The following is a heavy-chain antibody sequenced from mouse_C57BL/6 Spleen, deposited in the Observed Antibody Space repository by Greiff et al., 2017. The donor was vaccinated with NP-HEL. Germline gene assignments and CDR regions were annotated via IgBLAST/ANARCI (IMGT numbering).Heavy chain of an antibody. CDR3: ARSDYYGSRKAWFAY. CDR2: INPNNGGT. CDR1: GYTFTDYY. D-gene: IGHD1-1*01. J-gene: IGHJ3*01. Sequence: EVQLQQSGPELVKPGASVKISCKASGYTFTDYYMNWVNQSHGKSLEWIGDINPNNGGTSYTQKLKGLATLTVDKSSSTAYMELRSLTSEDSAVYYCARSDYYGSRKAWFAYWGQGTLVTVSA. V-gene: IGHV1-26*01.